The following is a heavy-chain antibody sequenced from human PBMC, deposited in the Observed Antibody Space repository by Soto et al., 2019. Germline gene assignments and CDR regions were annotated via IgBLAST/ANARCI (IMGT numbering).Heavy chain of an antibody. V-gene: IGHV3-21*01. J-gene: IGHJ5*02. D-gene: IGHD3-16*01. CDR3: VRQQYDFLVDP. Sequence: GGSLSLSCAASGFSFSTYNMNWVRQAPGKGLEWVSSIDASSTHIYYADSVKGRFTISRDNGKSSLYLQMDSLRAEDTALYYCVRQQYDFLVDPWGQGTLVTAPQ. CDR1: GFSFSTYN. CDR2: IDASSTHI.